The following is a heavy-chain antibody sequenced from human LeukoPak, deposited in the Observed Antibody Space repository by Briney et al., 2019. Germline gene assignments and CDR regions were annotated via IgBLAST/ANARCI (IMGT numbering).Heavy chain of an antibody. CDR2: ISGSGGST. CDR3: AVQAPGYSSSWTEEIY. D-gene: IGHD6-13*01. V-gene: IGHV3-23*01. CDR1: GFTFSSYA. J-gene: IGHJ4*02. Sequence: GGSLRLSCAASGFTFSSYAMSWVRQAPGKGLEWVSAISGSGGSTYYADSVKGRFTISRDNSKNTLYLQMNGLRAEDTAVYYCAVQAPGYSSSWTEEIYWGQGTLVTVSS.